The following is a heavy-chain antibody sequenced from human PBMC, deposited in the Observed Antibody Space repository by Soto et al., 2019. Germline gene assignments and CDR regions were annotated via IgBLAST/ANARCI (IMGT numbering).Heavy chain of an antibody. V-gene: IGHV3-53*01. J-gene: IGHJ4*02. Sequence: EVQLVESGGGLIQPGGSLRLSCAASGFTVSSNYMSWVRQAPGKGLEWVSVIYSGGSTYYADSVKGRFTISRDNSKNTLYLQMNSLRAEDTAVYYGAREPDSSGYYFDSWGQGTLVTVSS. CDR2: IYSGGST. CDR3: AREPDSSGYYFDS. CDR1: GFTVSSNY. D-gene: IGHD3-22*01.